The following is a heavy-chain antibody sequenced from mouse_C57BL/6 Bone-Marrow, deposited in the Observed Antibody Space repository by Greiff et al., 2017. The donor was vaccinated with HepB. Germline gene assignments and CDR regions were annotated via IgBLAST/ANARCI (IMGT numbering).Heavy chain of an antibody. V-gene: IGHV7-1*01. CDR2: SRNKANDYTT. CDR3: ARDNSYAMDY. CDR1: GFTFSDFY. Sequence: EVKVVDSGGGLVQSGRSLRLSCATSGFTFSDFYMEWVRQAPGKGLEWIAASRNKANDYTTEYSASVKGRFIVSRDTSQSILYLQMNALRAEDTAIYYCARDNSYAMDYWGQGTSVTVSS. J-gene: IGHJ4*01.